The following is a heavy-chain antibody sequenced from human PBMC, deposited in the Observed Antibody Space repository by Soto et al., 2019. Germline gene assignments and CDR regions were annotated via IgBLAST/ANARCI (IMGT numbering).Heavy chain of an antibody. Sequence: SETLSLTCTVSGGSFSSGGYSWAWIRQPPGKGLEWIGYIYYSGSTFYNPSLKSRITISVDRSKNQFSLKLNSVTAADTAVYYCARVFGDYDYWGQGTLVTVSS. CDR2: IYYSGST. D-gene: IGHD4-17*01. J-gene: IGHJ4*02. CDR3: ARVFGDYDY. CDR1: GGSFSSGGYS. V-gene: IGHV4-30-2*01.